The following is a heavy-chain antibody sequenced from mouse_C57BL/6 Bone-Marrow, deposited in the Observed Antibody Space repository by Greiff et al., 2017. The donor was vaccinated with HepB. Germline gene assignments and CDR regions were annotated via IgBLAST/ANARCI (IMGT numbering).Heavy chain of an antibody. J-gene: IGHJ4*01. CDR3: ARWDGNFPYYAMDY. D-gene: IGHD2-1*01. CDR2: IDPNSGGT. Sequence: VQLRQPGAELVKPGASVKLSCKASGYTFTSYWMHWVKQRPGRGLEWIGRIDPNSGGTKYNEKFKSKATLTVDKPSSTAYMQLSSLTSEDSAVYYCARWDGNFPYYAMDYWGQGTSVTVSS. V-gene: IGHV1-72*01. CDR1: GYTFTSYW.